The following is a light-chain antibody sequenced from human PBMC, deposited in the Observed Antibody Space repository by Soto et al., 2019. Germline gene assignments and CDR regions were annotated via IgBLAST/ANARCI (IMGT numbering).Light chain of an antibody. CDR2: GVS. J-gene: IGLJ7*01. V-gene: IGLV2-23*02. CDR3: CSYAGSSFV. Sequence: QPVLTQPASVSVSPGQSITISCSGTSSDVGGYNLVSWYQHHPGKAPKLIIFGVSERPSGVSNRFSGSKSANTASLTISGVQAEDEADYHCCSYAGSSFVFGSGTQLTVL. CDR1: SSDVGGYNL.